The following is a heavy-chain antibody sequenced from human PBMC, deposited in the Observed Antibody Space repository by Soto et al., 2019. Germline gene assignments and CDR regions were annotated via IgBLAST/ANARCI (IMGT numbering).Heavy chain of an antibody. V-gene: IGHV3-21*01. J-gene: IGHJ3*02. Sequence: VQLVESGGGLVKPGGSLRLSCAASGFTFNTYDMNWVRQAPGKGLEWVSSISSSSTYIFYADSVKGRFSISRDNAKNSLYLQMNSLRAEDTAVYYCAREGAFDIWGQGTMVTVSS. CDR1: GFTFNTYD. CDR2: ISSSSTYI. CDR3: AREGAFDI.